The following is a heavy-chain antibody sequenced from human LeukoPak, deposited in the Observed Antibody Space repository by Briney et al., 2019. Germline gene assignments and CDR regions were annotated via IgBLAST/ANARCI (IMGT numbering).Heavy chain of an antibody. V-gene: IGHV3-53*04. CDR3: ARVDTVMAYYFDL. CDR2: IYSGGTT. D-gene: IGHD5-18*01. CDR1: GFTVNTNC. J-gene: IGHJ4*02. Sequence: GGPLRLSCAASGFTVNTNCMTWVRQARGKGLEWVSTIYSGGTTYYADSVMGRFTISRHNSRNTLYPQMKSLRAEDTAVYYCARVDTVMAYYFDLWGQGTLVTVSS.